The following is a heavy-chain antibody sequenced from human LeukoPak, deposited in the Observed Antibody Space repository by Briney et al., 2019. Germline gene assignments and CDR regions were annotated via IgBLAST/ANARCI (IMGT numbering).Heavy chain of an antibody. D-gene: IGHD3-3*01. CDR2: ISAYNGNT. Sequence: WISAYNGNTNYAQKLQGRVTMTTDTSTSTAYMELRSLRSDDTAVYYCARALRFTIFGVKWGQGTLVTVSP. CDR3: ARALRFTIFGVK. V-gene: IGHV1-18*01. J-gene: IGHJ4*02.